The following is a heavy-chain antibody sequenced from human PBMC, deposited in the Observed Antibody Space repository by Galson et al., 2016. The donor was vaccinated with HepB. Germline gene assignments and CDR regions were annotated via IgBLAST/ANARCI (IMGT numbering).Heavy chain of an antibody. D-gene: IGHD2-2*01. J-gene: IGHJ5*02. CDR2: IDHSGSS. V-gene: IGHV4-34*01. Sequence: ETLSLTCAVFGGSFSGYDWSWIRQPPGKGLEWIGEIDHSGSSNYNPSLKSRVTISVDTSKTQFSLKLSSVTAADTAVYYCARDSGNCSSTSCFENWFDPWGQGTLVTVSS. CDR1: GGSFSGYD. CDR3: ARDSGNCSSTSCFENWFDP.